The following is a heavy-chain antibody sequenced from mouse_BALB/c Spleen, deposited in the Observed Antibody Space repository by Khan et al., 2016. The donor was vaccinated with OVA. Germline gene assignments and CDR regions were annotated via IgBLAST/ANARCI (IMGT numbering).Heavy chain of an antibody. V-gene: IGHV5-6-5*01. J-gene: IGHJ3*01. CDR3: SRGYWFAY. CDR1: GFTFSNYA. CDR2: ISSGDST. Sequence: EVELVESGGGLVKPGGSLKLSCAASGFTFSNYAMSWVRQSPEKRLEWVASISSGDSTYYPDSVKGRFTISRDNARNILYLQMSSLRSEDTAMYYFSRGYWFAYWGQGTLVTVSA.